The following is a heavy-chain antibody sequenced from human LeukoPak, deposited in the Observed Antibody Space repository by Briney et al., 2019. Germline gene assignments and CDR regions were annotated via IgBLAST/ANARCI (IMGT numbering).Heavy chain of an antibody. CDR2: IYHSGST. J-gene: IGHJ4*02. V-gene: IGHV4-30-2*01. CDR3: ARGASYYDSSGYSYFDY. Sequence: PSETLSLTCAVSGGSISSGGYSWSWIRQPPGKGLEWIGYIYHSGSTYYNPSLKSRVTISVDRSKNQFSLKLSSVTAADTAVYYCARGASYYDSSGYSYFDYWGQGTLVTVSS. CDR1: GGSISSGGYS. D-gene: IGHD3-22*01.